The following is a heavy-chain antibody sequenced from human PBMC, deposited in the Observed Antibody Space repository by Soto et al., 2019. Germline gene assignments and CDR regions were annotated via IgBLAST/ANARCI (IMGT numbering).Heavy chain of an antibody. D-gene: IGHD1-26*01. CDR3: AKNQGVELVPLATVDWFDP. J-gene: IGHJ5*02. CDR2: ISGSGFKK. CDR1: GFIFEDFG. Sequence: GGSLRLSCAASGFIFEDFGMSWVRQAPGKGLEWISSISGSGFKKYYADSVKGRFTISRDNSKSTVYLELNNLSAEDTAVYHCAKNQGVELVPLATVDWFDPWGQGSVVTVSS. V-gene: IGHV3-23*01.